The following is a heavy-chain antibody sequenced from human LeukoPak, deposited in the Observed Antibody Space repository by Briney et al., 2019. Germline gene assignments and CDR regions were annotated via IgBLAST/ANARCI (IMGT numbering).Heavy chain of an antibody. Sequence: ASVKVSCKASGYTFTSYGISWVRQAPGQGLEWMGWISAYNGNTNYVQKLQGRVTMTTDTSTSTAYMELRSLRSDDTAVYYCARDIFHWGDYGDSFDYWGQGTLVTVSS. CDR1: GYTFTSYG. D-gene: IGHD4-17*01. J-gene: IGHJ4*02. V-gene: IGHV1-18*01. CDR3: ARDIFHWGDYGDSFDY. CDR2: ISAYNGNT.